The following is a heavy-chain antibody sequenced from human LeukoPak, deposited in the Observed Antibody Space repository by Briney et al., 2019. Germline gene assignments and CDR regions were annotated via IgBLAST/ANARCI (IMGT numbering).Heavy chain of an antibody. V-gene: IGHV1-2*02. CDR3: ARLVTMIVGRFDY. D-gene: IGHD3-22*01. Sequence: ASVKVSCKASGYTFTGYYIHWMRQAPGQGLEWMGWINPNSGGTNYAQKFQGRVTMTRDTSISTAYMELSRLRSDDTAVYYCARLVTMIVGRFDYWGQGTLVTVSS. J-gene: IGHJ4*02. CDR1: GYTFTGYY. CDR2: INPNSGGT.